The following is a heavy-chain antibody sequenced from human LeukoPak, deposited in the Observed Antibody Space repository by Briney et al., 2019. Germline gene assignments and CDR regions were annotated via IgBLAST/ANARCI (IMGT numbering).Heavy chain of an antibody. Sequence: SETLSLTCAVSGASISNNNWWSWVRQPPGKGLEWIGEIYHSGSTNYNPSLKSRVTISVDKSKNQFSLKLSSVTAADTAVYYCASYSGWPFRFDYWGQGTLVTVSS. CDR1: GASISNNNW. J-gene: IGHJ4*02. D-gene: IGHD6-19*01. CDR2: IYHSGST. CDR3: ASYSGWPFRFDY. V-gene: IGHV4-4*02.